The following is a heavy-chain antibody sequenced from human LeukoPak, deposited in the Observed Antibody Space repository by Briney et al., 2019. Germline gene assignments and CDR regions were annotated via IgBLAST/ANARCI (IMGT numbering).Heavy chain of an antibody. Sequence: GASVKVSCKASGYTFIDYTIHWVRQAPGQGLECVGWINPDSGGTTYAQEFQGRVTMTRDTSISTAYMELSRLRSDDTAVYYCARDSVSKVLRYFDWFRYSLDYWGQGTLVTVSS. CDR2: INPDSGGT. CDR1: GYTFIDYT. V-gene: IGHV1-2*02. J-gene: IGHJ4*02. D-gene: IGHD3-9*01. CDR3: ARDSVSKVLRYFDWFRYSLDY.